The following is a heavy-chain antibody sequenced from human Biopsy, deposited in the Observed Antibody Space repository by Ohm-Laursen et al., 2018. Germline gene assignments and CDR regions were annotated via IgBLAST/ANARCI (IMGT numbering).Heavy chain of an antibody. CDR3: VRIVGGARASFHY. CDR2: INRDSDTA. Sequence: SLRLSCAASGFIFDDYDMHWVRQAPGKGLEWVSRINRDSDTADYVDSVRGRFTISRDNARKTLFLQMNSLRPEDTALYYCVRIVGGARASFHYWGQGIRVAVSS. CDR1: GFIFDDYD. D-gene: IGHD3-16*01. J-gene: IGHJ4*02. V-gene: IGHV3-9*01.